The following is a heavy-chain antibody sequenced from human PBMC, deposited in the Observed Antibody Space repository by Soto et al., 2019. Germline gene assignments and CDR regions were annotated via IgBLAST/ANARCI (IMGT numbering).Heavy chain of an antibody. J-gene: IGHJ5*02. D-gene: IGHD4-17*01. Sequence: SETLSLTCTVSGDSVSKYYWNWIRQPAGKGLEWIGRIHSARSPNYNPSLKSRVTMSVDTSKNQFSLKLNLTSVTAADTAVYYCARSPAYGDYANLDTWGQGTLVTVSS. CDR2: IHSARSP. CDR3: ARSPAYGDYANLDT. V-gene: IGHV4-4*07. CDR1: GDSVSKYY.